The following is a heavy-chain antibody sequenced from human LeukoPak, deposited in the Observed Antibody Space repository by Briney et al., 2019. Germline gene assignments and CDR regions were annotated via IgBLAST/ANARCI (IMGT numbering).Heavy chain of an antibody. D-gene: IGHD5-24*01. CDR2: IYTSGST. J-gene: IGHJ4*02. CDR1: GGSISNYY. V-gene: IGHV4-4*07. Sequence: SETLSLTCTVSGGSISNYYWSWIRQPAGKGLEWIGRIYTSGSTNYNPSLKSRVTMSVDTSKNQFSLKLSSVTAADTAVYYCARDGGMATINVDFDYWGQGTLVTVSS. CDR3: ARDGGMATINVDFDY.